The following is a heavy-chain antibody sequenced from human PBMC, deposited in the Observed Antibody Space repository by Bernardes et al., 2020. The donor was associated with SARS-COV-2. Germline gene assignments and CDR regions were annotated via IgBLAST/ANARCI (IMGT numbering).Heavy chain of an antibody. CDR2: IEEDGSEK. Sequence: VGSLSLSCRASGFTFSSYWMTWVRQAPGKGLEWVANIEEDGSEKYYVDSVKGRFSISRDNAKNSLYLEMNRLRAEDTAVYYCARRYCGGDCYSLDQWGQGTLVTVSS. CDR3: ARRYCGGDCYSLDQ. V-gene: IGHV3-7*03. CDR1: GFTFSSYW. J-gene: IGHJ4*02. D-gene: IGHD2-21*01.